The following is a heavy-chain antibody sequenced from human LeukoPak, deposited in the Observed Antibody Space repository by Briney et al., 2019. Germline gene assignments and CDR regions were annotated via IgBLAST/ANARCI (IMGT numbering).Heavy chain of an antibody. J-gene: IGHJ3*02. CDR1: GFTFSDYS. V-gene: IGHV3-48*01. CDR2: ISSSGSLI. CDR3: AKGFMTTVTALGAFDI. Sequence: GGSLRLSCVASGFTFSDYSMNWVRQAPGKGLEWVSYISSSGSLIYYGDAVKGRFTISRDSARNTLYLLMNSLRAEDTAIYYCAKGFMTTVTALGAFDIWGQGTMVTVSS. D-gene: IGHD4-17*01.